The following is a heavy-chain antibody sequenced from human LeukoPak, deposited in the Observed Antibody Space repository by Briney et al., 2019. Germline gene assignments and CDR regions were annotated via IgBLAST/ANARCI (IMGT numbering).Heavy chain of an antibody. CDR2: ISGSGGST. V-gene: IGHV3-23*01. CDR1: GFTFSSYA. J-gene: IGHJ4*02. CDR3: AKVLYSGSFDDLDY. D-gene: IGHD1-26*01. Sequence: GGSLRLSCAASGFTFSSYAMSWVRQAPGKGLEWVSAISGSGGSTYYADSVKGRFTISRDNSKNTLFLQMNSLRAEDTAVYYCAKVLYSGSFDDLDYWGQGTLVTVSS.